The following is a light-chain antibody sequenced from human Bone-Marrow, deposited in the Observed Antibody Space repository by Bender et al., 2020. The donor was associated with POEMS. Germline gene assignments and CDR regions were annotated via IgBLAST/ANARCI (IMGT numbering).Light chain of an antibody. J-gene: IGLJ2*01. CDR3: QAWDNTLTVV. V-gene: IGLV3-1*01. Sequence: SFDLIQPPSVSVSSGRTAAITCSGRRLGDKFVNWYQQKSGQSPVLVIFQTTQRPSGVPERFTGSTSGNAATLTISGTQTVDEAAYFCQAWDNTLTVVFGGGTKLTVL. CDR1: RLGDKF. CDR2: QTT.